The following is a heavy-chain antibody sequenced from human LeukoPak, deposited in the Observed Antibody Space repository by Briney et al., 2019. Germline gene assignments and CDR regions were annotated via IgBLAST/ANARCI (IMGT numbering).Heavy chain of an antibody. V-gene: IGHV3-13*01. J-gene: IGHJ6*02. Sequence: GGSLRLSCAASGFTFNNYDMHWVRQATGKGLEWVSAIGTAGDTYYPGSVKGRFTISRENAKNSLYLQMNTLRAGDTAVYYCARLGWFGDIQYGMDVWGQGTTVTVSS. D-gene: IGHD3-10*01. CDR1: GFTFNNYD. CDR2: IGTAGDT. CDR3: ARLGWFGDIQYGMDV.